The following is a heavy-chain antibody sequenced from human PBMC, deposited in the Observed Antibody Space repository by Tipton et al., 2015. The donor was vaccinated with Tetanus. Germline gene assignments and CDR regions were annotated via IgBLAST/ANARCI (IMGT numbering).Heavy chain of an antibody. V-gene: IGHV4-34*01. CDR1: GGSFSEYY. J-gene: IGHJ4*02. CDR3: ARGLDQYKSGNY. CDR2: IHPSGST. D-gene: IGHD1-1*01. Sequence: TLSLTCAVYGGSFSEYYWSWVRQPPGKGLEWIGEIHPSGSTNSTPSLKSRVTISVDTSENPLSLKMRSVTAADAALYDCARGLDQYKSGNYWGQGTLVTFSS.